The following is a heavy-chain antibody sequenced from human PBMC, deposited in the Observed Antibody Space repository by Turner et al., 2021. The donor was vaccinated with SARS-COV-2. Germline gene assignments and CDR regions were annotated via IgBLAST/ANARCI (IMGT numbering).Heavy chain of an antibody. D-gene: IGHD6-13*01. CDR3: ASGSGWLIDY. CDR1: GFTFDDYA. CDR2: ISWNSDNI. V-gene: IGHV3-9*01. Sequence: EVQLVESGGGLVQPGRYLRLSCAASGFTFDDYAMHWVRQAPGKGLEWVSGISWNSDNIGYADSVKGRFTISRDNAKNSLYLQMNSLRAVDTAVYYCASGSGWLIDYWGQGTLVTVSS. J-gene: IGHJ4*02.